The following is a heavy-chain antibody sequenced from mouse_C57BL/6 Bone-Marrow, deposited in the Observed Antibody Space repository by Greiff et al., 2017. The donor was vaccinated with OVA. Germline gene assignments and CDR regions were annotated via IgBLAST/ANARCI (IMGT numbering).Heavy chain of an antibody. V-gene: IGHV1-80*01. CDR1: GYAFSSYW. D-gene: IGHD1-1*01. Sequence: QVQLQQSGAELVKPGASVKISCKASGYAFSSYWMNWVKQRPGKGLEWIGQIYPGDGDTNYNGKFKGKATLTADKSSSTAYMQLSSLTSEDSAVYFCARKSPITTVVATDAMDYWGQGTSVTVSS. CDR3: ARKSPITTVVATDAMDY. CDR2: IYPGDGDT. J-gene: IGHJ4*01.